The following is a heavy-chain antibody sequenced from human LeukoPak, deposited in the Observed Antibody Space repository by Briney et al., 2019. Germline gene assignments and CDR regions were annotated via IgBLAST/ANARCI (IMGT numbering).Heavy chain of an antibody. D-gene: IGHD3-9*01. CDR1: GFTFSSYE. J-gene: IGHJ4*02. V-gene: IGHV3-21*01. Sequence: GGSLRLSCAASGFTFSSYEMNWVRQAPGKGLEWVSSISSSSSYIYYADSVKGRFTISRDNAKNSLYLQMNSLRAEDTAVYYCARANLRYFDWLLPYYFDYWGQGTLVTVSS. CDR3: ARANLRYFDWLLPYYFDY. CDR2: ISSSSSYI.